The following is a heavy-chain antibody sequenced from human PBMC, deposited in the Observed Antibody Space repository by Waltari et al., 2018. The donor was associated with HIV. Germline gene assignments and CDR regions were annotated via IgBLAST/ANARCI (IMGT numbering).Heavy chain of an antibody. D-gene: IGHD1-26*01. CDR2: IRTYNGHT. CDR1: GYTFISYG. J-gene: IGHJ4*02. Sequence: QVQLVQSGAEVKEPGASVKVSCKASGYTFISYGISWVRQAPGQGLEWMGWIRTYNGHTNYAQKFQGRVSMTTDTSTSTAYMDLRSLTSDDTAIYYCARGGSYPKYYFDYWGQGSLVTVSS. V-gene: IGHV1-18*01. CDR3: ARGGSYPKYYFDY.